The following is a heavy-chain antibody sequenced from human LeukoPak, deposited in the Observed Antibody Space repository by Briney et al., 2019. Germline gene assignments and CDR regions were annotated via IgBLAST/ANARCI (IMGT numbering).Heavy chain of an antibody. Sequence: PSETLSLTCTVSGGSITSSSYYWGWIRQPPGKGLEWIGSIFYSGSTYYNPSLKSRVTISVDTSKTQFSLKLSSVTAADTAVYHCAKQQLVRCFDYWGQGTLVTVSS. CDR3: AKQQLVRCFDY. D-gene: IGHD6-13*01. V-gene: IGHV4-39*01. CDR2: IFYSGST. J-gene: IGHJ4*02. CDR1: GGSITSSSYY.